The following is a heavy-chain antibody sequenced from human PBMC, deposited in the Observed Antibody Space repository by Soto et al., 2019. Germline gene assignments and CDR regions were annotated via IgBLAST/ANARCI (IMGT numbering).Heavy chain of an antibody. CDR2: IYWDDDK. D-gene: IGHD3-10*01. Sequence: QITLKESGPTLVKPTQTLTLTCTFSGVSLSTSGVGLGWVRQPPGKAREWLALIYWDDDKRYNPSLTNRITITKDTTKTRVGLTMTNTDPVDTATYYCAQGRWDYDSGDYWGQGTLVTVSS. J-gene: IGHJ4*02. CDR3: AQGRWDYDSGDY. CDR1: GVSLSTSGVG. V-gene: IGHV2-5*02.